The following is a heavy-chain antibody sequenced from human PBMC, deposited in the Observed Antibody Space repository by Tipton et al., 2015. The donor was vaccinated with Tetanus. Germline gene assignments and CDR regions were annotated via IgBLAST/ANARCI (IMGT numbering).Heavy chain of an antibody. Sequence: LRLSCNVSGGSISGSGYFWNWIRQFPGRGLEWIGYIYYSGDTFYNPSLKGRVAMSVDTSKNQFSLNLSSVTAADTAIYYCARDQGGGRVVRLNWFDPWGQGTLVTGSS. D-gene: IGHD6-6*01. CDR3: ARDQGGGRVVRLNWFDP. J-gene: IGHJ5*02. CDR2: IYYSGDT. V-gene: IGHV4-31*03. CDR1: GGSISGSGYF.